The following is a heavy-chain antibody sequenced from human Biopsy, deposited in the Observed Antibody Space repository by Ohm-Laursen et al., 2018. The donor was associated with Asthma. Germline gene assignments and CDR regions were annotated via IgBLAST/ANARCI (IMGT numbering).Heavy chain of an antibody. D-gene: IGHD4-17*01. Sequence: SLRLSCSASGFTFSSYGMHWVGQAPGKGPEWVAVISFDGSNKYYADSVKGRFTISRDNSKNTLYLQMNSLRAEDTAVYYCAREGGDYLSGYYYYYGMDVWGQGTTVTVSS. CDR3: AREGGDYLSGYYYYYGMDV. J-gene: IGHJ6*02. V-gene: IGHV3-30*03. CDR1: GFTFSSYG. CDR2: ISFDGSNK.